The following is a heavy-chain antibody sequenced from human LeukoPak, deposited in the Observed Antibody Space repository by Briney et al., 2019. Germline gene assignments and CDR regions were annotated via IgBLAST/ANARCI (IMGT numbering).Heavy chain of an antibody. Sequence: PSETLSLTCTVSGGSISSYYWTWIRQPPGKGLEWFGYIYYSGTTNYNPSLKSRVTISVDTSKNQFSLKLSSVTAADTAVYYCARAKTGTTWGGTFDMWGQGTMVTVSS. J-gene: IGHJ3*02. CDR3: ARAKTGTTWGGTFDM. V-gene: IGHV4-59*01. D-gene: IGHD1-7*01. CDR2: IYYSGTT. CDR1: GGSISSYY.